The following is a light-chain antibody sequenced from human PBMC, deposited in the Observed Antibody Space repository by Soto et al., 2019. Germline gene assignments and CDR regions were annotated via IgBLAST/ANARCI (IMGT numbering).Light chain of an antibody. CDR2: EVT. CDR3: SSYAASNNFYFV. V-gene: IGLV2-8*01. CDR1: SSDVGGYNY. J-gene: IGLJ3*02. Sequence: QSALTQPPSASGSPGQSVTISCTGTSSDVGGYNYVSWYQQYPGRAPKPLIYEVTKRPSGVPDRFSGCKSGNTASLTVSGRQAEDEADYYCSSYAASNNFYFVFGGGTKLTVL.